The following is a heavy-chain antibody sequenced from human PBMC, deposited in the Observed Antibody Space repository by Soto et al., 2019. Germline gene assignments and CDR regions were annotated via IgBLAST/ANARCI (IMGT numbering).Heavy chain of an antibody. CDR3: VRHSSTSVRAPLEY. CDR1: GYTFTNYW. CDR2: THPGHSET. J-gene: IGHJ4*02. Sequence: EVQLEPSGAEVKKPGESLKISCKGSGYTFTNYWIGWVRQMPGRGLEWMGITHPGHSETKYSPSFEGHVTISADRSTRTAYLHWGSLKASDAAMYFCVRHSSTSVRAPLEYWGQGTLVTVSS. D-gene: IGHD2-2*01. V-gene: IGHV5-51*01.